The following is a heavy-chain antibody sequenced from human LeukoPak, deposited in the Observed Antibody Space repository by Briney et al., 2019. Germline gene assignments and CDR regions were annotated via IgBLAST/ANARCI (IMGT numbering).Heavy chain of an antibody. CDR1: GYTFTSYG. V-gene: IGHV1-69*13. CDR2: IIPIFGTA. CDR3: ARYPSGIAAAGERYYYYGMDV. Sequence: PVKVSCKASGYTFTSYGISWVRQAPGQGLEWMGGIIPIFGTANYAQKFQGRVTITADESTSTAYMELSSLRSEDTAVYYCARYPSGIAAAGERYYYYGMDVWGQGTTVTVSS. J-gene: IGHJ6*02. D-gene: IGHD6-13*01.